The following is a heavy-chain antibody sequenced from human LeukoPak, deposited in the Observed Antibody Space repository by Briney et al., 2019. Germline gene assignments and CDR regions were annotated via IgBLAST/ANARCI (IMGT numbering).Heavy chain of an antibody. CDR1: GYSFSTYW. J-gene: IGHJ4*02. D-gene: IGHD6-13*01. CDR2: MYPGDSDT. CDR3: ARPPFGSNWYSTGYFDY. Sequence: GESLKISCKGSGYSFSTYWIGWVRQMPGKGLEWMGIMYPGDSDTRYNPSFQGQVTISADKSISTAYLQWSSLKASDTATYYCARPPFGSNWYSTGYFDYWGQGTLVTVSS. V-gene: IGHV5-51*01.